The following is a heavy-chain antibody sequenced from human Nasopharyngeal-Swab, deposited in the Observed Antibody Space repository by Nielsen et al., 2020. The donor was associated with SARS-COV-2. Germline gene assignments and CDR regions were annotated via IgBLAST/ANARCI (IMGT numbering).Heavy chain of an antibody. V-gene: IGHV3-7*01. D-gene: IGHD2-15*01. Sequence: GGSLRLSCAASGFTFSTYWMSWVRQAPGKGLEWMANIKQDGSEKYYVDSVKGRFTISRDNAKNSLYLQMNSLRAEDTAVYYCARVGWWFHYYFDYWGQGTLVTVSS. CDR3: ARVGWWFHYYFDY. J-gene: IGHJ4*02. CDR2: IKQDGSEK. CDR1: GFTFSTYW.